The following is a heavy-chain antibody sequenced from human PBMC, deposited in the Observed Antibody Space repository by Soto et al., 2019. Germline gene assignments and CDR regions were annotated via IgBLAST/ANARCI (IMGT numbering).Heavy chain of an antibody. D-gene: IGHD7-27*01. CDR1: GFILSDCA. CDR3: ARDLSWGSNWYYYMDV. J-gene: IGHJ6*03. V-gene: IGHV3-48*01. CDR2: ISSSSSVI. Sequence: EVQLVESGGGLVQPGGSLRLSCATSGFILSDCAMNWVRQAPGKGLEWVSYISSSSSVIDYEDSVKGRFTVSRDNARNSLHLQMNSLRAEDTAVYYCARDLSWGSNWYYYMDVWGKGTTVTVSS.